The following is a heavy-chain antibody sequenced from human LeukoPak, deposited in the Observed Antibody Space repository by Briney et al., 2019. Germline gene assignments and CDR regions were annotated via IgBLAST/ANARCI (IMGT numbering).Heavy chain of an antibody. V-gene: IGHV3-23*01. D-gene: IGHD2-2*01. CDR1: GFTFSSYA. CDR2: ISGSGGST. CDR3: AKLESVVVVPAASLVGY. Sequence: GGSLRLSCAASGFTFSSYAMSWVRQAPGEGLEWVSAISGSGGSTYYADSVKGRFTISRDNSKNTLCLQMNSLRAEDTAVYYCAKLESVVVVPAASLVGYWGQGTLVTVSS. J-gene: IGHJ4*02.